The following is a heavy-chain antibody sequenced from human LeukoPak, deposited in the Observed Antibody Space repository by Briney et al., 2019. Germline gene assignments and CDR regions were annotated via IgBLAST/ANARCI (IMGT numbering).Heavy chain of an antibody. V-gene: IGHV3-66*04. Sequence: GGSLRLSCAASGFTVSSNYMSWVRQAPGKGLEWVSVIYSGGSTYYADSVKGRFTISRDNSKNTLYLQMNSLRAEDTAVHYCARRPSGSYCYYGMDVWGQGTTVTVSS. J-gene: IGHJ6*02. CDR3: ARRPSGSYCYYGMDV. D-gene: IGHD1-26*01. CDR2: IYSGGST. CDR1: GFTVSSNY.